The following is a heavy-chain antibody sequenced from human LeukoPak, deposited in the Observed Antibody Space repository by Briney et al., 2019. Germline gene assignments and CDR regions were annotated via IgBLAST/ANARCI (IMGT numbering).Heavy chain of an antibody. CDR1: GGSISSSTHY. Sequence: SESLSLTCTVSGGSISSSTHYWGWIRQPPGKGLEWIGSLYYSGGTYYNPSLKTRVTISLDTSKNQFSLKVTSVTAADTAVYYCARHRSDGTYPLDYWGQGALVTVSS. D-gene: IGHD1-26*01. V-gene: IGHV4-39*01. J-gene: IGHJ4*02. CDR2: LYYSGGT. CDR3: ARHRSDGTYPLDY.